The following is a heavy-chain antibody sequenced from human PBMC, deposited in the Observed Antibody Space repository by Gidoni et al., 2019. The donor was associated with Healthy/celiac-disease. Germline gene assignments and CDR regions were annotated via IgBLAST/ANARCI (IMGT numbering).Heavy chain of an antibody. Sequence: QVQLVQSGAEVKKPGSSVKVSCKASGGTFSSYAISWVRQAPGQGLEWMGGLIPIFGTANYAQKFQGSVTITADESTSTAHMELSSLRSEDTAVYYCARGGAGTTFQFDYWGQGTLVTVSS. D-gene: IGHD1-7*01. V-gene: IGHV1-69*01. J-gene: IGHJ4*02. CDR3: ARGGAGTTFQFDY. CDR1: GGTFSSYA. CDR2: LIPIFGTA.